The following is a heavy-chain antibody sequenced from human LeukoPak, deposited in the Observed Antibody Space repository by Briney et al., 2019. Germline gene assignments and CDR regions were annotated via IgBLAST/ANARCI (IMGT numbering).Heavy chain of an antibody. CDR1: GFALKSYS. J-gene: IGHJ5*01. V-gene: IGHV3-21*01. CDR3: ARVAVSGPTGWFDS. Sequence: PGGSLRLSCAGSGFALKSYSLTWVRQAPGKGLEWVSSISSTSAYIHYADSVKGRFTISRDNVDNVVYLEMNSPGAEDTATYYCARVAVSGPTGWFDSWGQGTLVIVSS. D-gene: IGHD2-8*02. CDR2: ISSTSAYI.